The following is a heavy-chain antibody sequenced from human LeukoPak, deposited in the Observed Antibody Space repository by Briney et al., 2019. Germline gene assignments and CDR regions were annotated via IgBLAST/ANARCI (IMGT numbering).Heavy chain of an antibody. CDR1: GGSFSGYY. D-gene: IGHD4-17*01. CDR3: ARGAIPTVTD. CDR2: INHSGST. Sequence: SETLSLTCAVYGGSFSGYYWSWIRQPPGKGLEWIGEINHSGSTNYNPSLKSRVTISVDTSKNQFSLKLSSVTAADTAVYYCARGAIPTVTDWGQGTLVTVSS. J-gene: IGHJ4*02. V-gene: IGHV4-34*01.